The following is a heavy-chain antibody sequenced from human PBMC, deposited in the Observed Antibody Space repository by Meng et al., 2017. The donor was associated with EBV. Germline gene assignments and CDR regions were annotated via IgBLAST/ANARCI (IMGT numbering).Heavy chain of an antibody. D-gene: IGHD4-11*01. CDR3: ARGDYTNYPRWFDP. CDR1: GGSVNNESYY. V-gene: IGHV4-61*01. CDR2: IYYTGST. J-gene: IGHJ5*02. Sequence: QVRLQESGPGLVKPSEXLSLTCTXSGGSVNNESYYWGWIRQPPGKGLEYIGYIYYTGSTNYNSSLKSRVTISLDKSKNQFSLKLTSLTAADTAIYYCARGDYTNYPRWFDPWGQGTLVTVSS.